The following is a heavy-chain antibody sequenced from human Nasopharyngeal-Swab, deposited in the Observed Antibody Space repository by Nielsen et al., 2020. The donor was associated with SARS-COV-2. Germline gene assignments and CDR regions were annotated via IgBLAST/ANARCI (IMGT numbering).Heavy chain of an antibody. CDR3: ARAGDILRFLEWLLTTDY. D-gene: IGHD3-3*01. Sequence: ASVKVSCKASGYIFSSYPMHWVRQAPGQGLEWMGWINAGNGDTKYSQNFQGRLTITRDTFARTAYMEVSSLRSEDTAVYYCARAGDILRFLEWLLTTDYWGQGTLVTVSS. CDR1: GYIFSSYP. CDR2: INAGNGDT. J-gene: IGHJ4*02. V-gene: IGHV1-3*01.